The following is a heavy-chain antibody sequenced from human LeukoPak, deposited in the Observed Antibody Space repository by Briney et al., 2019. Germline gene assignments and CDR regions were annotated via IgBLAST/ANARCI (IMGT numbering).Heavy chain of an antibody. J-gene: IGHJ6*03. D-gene: IGHD3-10*01. CDR3: ARDGLNTMVRGKIHYYYMDV. CDR2: IYTSGST. Sequence: PSETLSLTCTVSGGSISSYYWSWIRPPAGKGLEWIGRIYTSGSTNYNPSLKSRVTMSVDTSKNQFSLKLSSVTAADTAVYYCARDGLNTMVRGKIHYYYMDVWGKGTTVTISS. CDR1: GGSISSYY. V-gene: IGHV4-4*07.